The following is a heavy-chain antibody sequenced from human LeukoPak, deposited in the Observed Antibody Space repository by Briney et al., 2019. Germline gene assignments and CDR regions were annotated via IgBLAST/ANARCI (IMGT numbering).Heavy chain of an antibody. V-gene: IGHV3-9*01. Sequence: GRSLRPSCAASGFTFDDYAMHWVRQAPGKGLEWVSGISWNSGSIGYADSVKGRFTISRDNAKNSLYLQMNSLRAEDTALYYCAKGLIAVAGHFDYWGQGTLVTVSS. CDR2: ISWNSGSI. J-gene: IGHJ4*02. CDR3: AKGLIAVAGHFDY. D-gene: IGHD6-19*01. CDR1: GFTFDDYA.